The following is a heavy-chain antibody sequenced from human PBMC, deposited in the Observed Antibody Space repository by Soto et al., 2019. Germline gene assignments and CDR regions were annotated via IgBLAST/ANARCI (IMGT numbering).Heavy chain of an antibody. CDR1: GFSFNTYV. V-gene: IGHV3-30*18. Sequence: LRLSCTDSGFSFNTYVMDWVRQAPGKGLEWVARILYDGSKEYYADPVKGRFTISRDNSKNTLYLQMDRLRVEDTAVYFCAKGLALMADHWGQGTPVTVSS. CDR3: AKGLALMADH. CDR2: ILYDGSKE. D-gene: IGHD2-21*01. J-gene: IGHJ4*02.